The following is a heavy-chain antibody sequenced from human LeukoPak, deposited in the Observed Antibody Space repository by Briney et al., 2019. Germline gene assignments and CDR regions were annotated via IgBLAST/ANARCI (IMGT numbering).Heavy chain of an antibody. J-gene: IGHJ5*02. CDR2: IYYSGST. D-gene: IGHD2-15*01. CDR3: ARIVGYCSGGACYPRFDP. V-gene: IGHV4-59*08. Sequence: SETLSLTCTVSGVSISSYYWSWIRQPPGKGLEWIGYIYYSGSTNYNPSLNSRVTITVDTSKNQFSLRLSSVTAADTAVYYCARIVGYCSGGACYPRFDPWGQGTLVIATS. CDR1: GVSISSYY.